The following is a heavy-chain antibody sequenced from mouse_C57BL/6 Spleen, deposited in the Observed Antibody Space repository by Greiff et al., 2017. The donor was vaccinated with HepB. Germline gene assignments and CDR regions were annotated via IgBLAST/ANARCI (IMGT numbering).Heavy chain of an antibody. CDR2: IDPNSGGT. J-gene: IGHJ3*01. CDR1: GYTFTSYW. Sequence: QVQLKQPGAELVKPGASVKLSCKASGYTFTSYWMHWVKQRPGRGLEWIGRIDPNSGGTKYNEKFKSKATLTVDKPSSTAYMQLSSLTSEDSAVYYCARSHAEGFAYWGQGTLVTVSA. V-gene: IGHV1-72*01. CDR3: ARSHAEGFAY.